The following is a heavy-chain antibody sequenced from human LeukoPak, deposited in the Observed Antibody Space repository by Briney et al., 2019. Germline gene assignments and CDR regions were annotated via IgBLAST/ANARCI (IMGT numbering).Heavy chain of an antibody. CDR3: ARGGITFGGAYYMTV. CDR1: GFTFSSYG. V-gene: IGHV3-30*02. Sequence: GGSLRLSCAASGFTFSSYGMHWVRQAPGKGLEWVAFIRYDGSNKYYADSVKGRFTISRDNSKNTLYLQMNSLRAEDTAVYYCARGGITFGGAYYMTVWGNGTTVTVSS. D-gene: IGHD3-16*01. CDR2: IRYDGSNK. J-gene: IGHJ6*03.